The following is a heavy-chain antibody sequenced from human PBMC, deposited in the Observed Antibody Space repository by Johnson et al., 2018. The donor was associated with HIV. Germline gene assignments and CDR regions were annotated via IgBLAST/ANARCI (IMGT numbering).Heavy chain of an antibody. D-gene: IGHD1-26*01. J-gene: IGHJ3*01. Sequence: VQLVESGGGLVQPGRSLRLSCAASGFILSSHWMTWVRQAPGKGLEWVTKIKEDGSEKYHVDFVKGRFTISRDNAKNSLCLQMNSLRGEDTAVSCCARDVLWGSGSVLGAFDVWGQGTMLTVSS. V-gene: IGHV3-7*05. CDR3: ARDVLWGSGSVLGAFDV. CDR2: IKEDGSEK. CDR1: GFILSSHW.